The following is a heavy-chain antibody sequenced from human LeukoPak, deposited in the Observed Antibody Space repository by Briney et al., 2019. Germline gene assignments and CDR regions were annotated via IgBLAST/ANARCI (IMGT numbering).Heavy chain of an antibody. J-gene: IGHJ4*02. Sequence: GGSLRLSCAASGFTFDDYGMSWVRHAPGKGLEWVSGINWNGGRTGYADSGKGRFTISRDNAKKSLYVQMNSLRAEDTALYYCAREYYGSGSYYNVGYWGQGTLVTVSS. CDR3: AREYYGSGSYYNVGY. D-gene: IGHD3-10*01. CDR1: GFTFDDYG. V-gene: IGHV3-20*04. CDR2: INWNGGRT.